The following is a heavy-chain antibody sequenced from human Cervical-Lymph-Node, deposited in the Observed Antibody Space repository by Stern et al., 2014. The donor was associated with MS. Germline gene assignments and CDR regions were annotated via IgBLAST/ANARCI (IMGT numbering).Heavy chain of an antibody. D-gene: IGHD3-3*01. CDR1: GFTVSKNY. CDR2: IYTDGST. CDR3: ARAIFGVNTAAMAPDAFDS. Sequence: EVQLVQSGGGLIQPGGSLRLSCAAPGFTVSKNYMSWVRKAPGKGLEWVSLIYTDGSTYYAGSVKGRLTISRASSKNELVLQMNSLRAVDTAMYYCARAIFGVNTAAMAPDAFDSWGQGTMVTVSS. J-gene: IGHJ3*01. V-gene: IGHV3-53*01.